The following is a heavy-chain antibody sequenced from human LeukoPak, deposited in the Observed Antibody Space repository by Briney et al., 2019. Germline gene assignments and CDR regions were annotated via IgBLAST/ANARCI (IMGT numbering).Heavy chain of an antibody. D-gene: IGHD3-22*01. J-gene: IGHJ4*02. CDR1: GFTFSTYE. CDR3: ARDSYETSGYNYIDY. CDR2: ISSSGNIM. Sequence: TGGSLRLSCTASGFTFSTYEMNWVRQAPGKGLEWVSYISSSGNIMYYVDSVKGRFTISRDNAKNSLYLQMNSLRVEDTAIYYCARDSYETSGYNYIDYWGQGTLVTVSS. V-gene: IGHV3-48*03.